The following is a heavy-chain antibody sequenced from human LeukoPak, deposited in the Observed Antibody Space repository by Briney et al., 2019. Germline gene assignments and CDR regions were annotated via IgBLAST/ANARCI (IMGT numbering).Heavy chain of an antibody. D-gene: IGHD1-26*01. CDR1: GYTFSIYY. CDR3: ARDGGRGGFDY. J-gene: IGHJ4*02. CDR2: INPSGGGP. Sequence: ASVKVSCKASGYTFSIYYIHWVRQAPGQGLEWMGIINPSGGGPNYAQRFQGRVTMTRDTSTSTVYMELSSLKSDDTAVYYCARDGGRGGFDYWGQGTLVTVSS. V-gene: IGHV1-46*01.